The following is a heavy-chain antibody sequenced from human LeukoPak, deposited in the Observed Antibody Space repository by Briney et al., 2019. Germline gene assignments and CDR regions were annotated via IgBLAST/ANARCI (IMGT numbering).Heavy chain of an antibody. Sequence: ASAKVSCKASGYTFTSSDINWVRQATGQGLEWMGWMNPNSGNTGYVQKFQGRVTMTRNTSISTAYMELSSLRSEDTAVYYCARGVTYCSSTRCYTLDYWGQGTLVTVSS. CDR3: ARGVTYCSSTRCYTLDY. CDR2: MNPNSGNT. CDR1: GYTFTSSD. J-gene: IGHJ4*02. D-gene: IGHD2-2*02. V-gene: IGHV1-8*01.